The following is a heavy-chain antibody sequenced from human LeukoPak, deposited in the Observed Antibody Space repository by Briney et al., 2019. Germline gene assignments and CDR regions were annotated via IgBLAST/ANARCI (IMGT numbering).Heavy chain of an antibody. D-gene: IGHD4/OR15-4a*01. CDR3: ARRAGAYSHPYDY. CDR2: ISGSGGGT. J-gene: IGHJ4*02. CDR1: GFTFSTFA. V-gene: IGHV3-23*01. Sequence: GGSLRLSCAASGFTFSTFAMIWVRQPPGKGLEWVSTISGSGGGTYFADSVKGRFTISRGHSKNTLYLQVNSLRAEDTAVYYCARRAGAYSHPYDYWGQGTLVTVSS.